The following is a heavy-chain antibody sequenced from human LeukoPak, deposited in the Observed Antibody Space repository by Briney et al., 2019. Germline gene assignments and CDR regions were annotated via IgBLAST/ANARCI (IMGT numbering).Heavy chain of an antibody. J-gene: IGHJ4*02. CDR3: AREGEKGDGYNHGFDY. V-gene: IGHV3-33*01. D-gene: IGHD5-24*01. Sequence: GGSLRLSCVASGFIFSTYGLHWVRQSPGRGLEWVAVIWYDGSQRYYADSVKGRFTISRDDSQNTIYLQMDSLRAEDTAVYYCAREGEKGDGYNHGFDYWGQGTLVTVSS. CDR2: IWYDGSQR. CDR1: GFIFSTYG.